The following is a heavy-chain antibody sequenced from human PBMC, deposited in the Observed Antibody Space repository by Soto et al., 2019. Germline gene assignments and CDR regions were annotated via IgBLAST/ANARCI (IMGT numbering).Heavy chain of an antibody. V-gene: IGHV1-3*01. CDR2: INAGNGNT. CDR1: GYTFTSYA. D-gene: IGHD2-2*02. CDR3: ARDGPRYCSSTSCYRPNYYYYGMDV. J-gene: IGHJ6*02. Sequence: QVQLVQSGAEVKKPGASVKVSCKASGYTFTSYAMHWVRQAPGQRLEWMGWINAGNGNTKYSQKFQGRVTITRDTSASTAYKELSSLRSEDTAWYYCARDGPRYCSSTSCYRPNYYYYGMDVWGQGTTVTVSS.